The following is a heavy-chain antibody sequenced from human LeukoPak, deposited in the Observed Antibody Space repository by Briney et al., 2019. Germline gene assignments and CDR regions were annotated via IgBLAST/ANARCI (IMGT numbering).Heavy chain of an antibody. V-gene: IGHV1-69*05. CDR1: GGTFSSYA. J-gene: IGHJ4*02. CDR2: IIPIFGTA. D-gene: IGHD5-12*01. CDR3: ARDRGYGWGVFDY. Sequence: SVKVSCKASGGTFSSYAISWVRQAPGQGLEWMEGIIPIFGTANYAQKFQGRVTITTDESTSTAYMELSSLRSEDTAVYYCARDRGYGWGVFDYWGQGTLVTVSS.